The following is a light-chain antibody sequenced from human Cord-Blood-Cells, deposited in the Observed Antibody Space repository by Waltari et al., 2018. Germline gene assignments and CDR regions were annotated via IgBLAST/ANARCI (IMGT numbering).Light chain of an antibody. CDR1: QSVSSY. V-gene: IGKV3-11*01. J-gene: IGKJ4*01. Sequence: EIVLTQSPATLSLSPGERATLSCRASQSVSSYLAWYQQKPGQAPRLLIYDASNRATGIPARFSGSGSGTYFTLTISSLEPEDFAVYYCQQRSLLTFGGGTKVEIK. CDR2: DAS. CDR3: QQRSLLT.